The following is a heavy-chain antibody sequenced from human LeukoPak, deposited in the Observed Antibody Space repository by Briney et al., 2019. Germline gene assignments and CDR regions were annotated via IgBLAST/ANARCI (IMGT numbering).Heavy chain of an antibody. D-gene: IGHD1-26*01. Sequence: SANLSLTRSDYDGSFNGYYWSWIRQPPGKGLEWIGEINHSGSNNYNPSLKSRVTISVDTSKNQFSLKLSSVTAADTAVYYCARRLANPKTRWFDPWGQGTLVTVSS. V-gene: IGHV4-34*01. CDR2: INHSGSN. J-gene: IGHJ5*02. CDR1: DGSFNGYY. CDR3: ARRLANPKTRWFDP.